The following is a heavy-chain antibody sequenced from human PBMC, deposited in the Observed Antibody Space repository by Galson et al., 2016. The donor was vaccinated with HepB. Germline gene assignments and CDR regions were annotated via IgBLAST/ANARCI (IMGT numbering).Heavy chain of an antibody. CDR1: GFSFSSYS. V-gene: IGHV3-21*01. J-gene: IGHJ5*02. Sequence: SLRLSCAASGFSFSSYSMNWVRQAPGKGLEWVSTISRTSSYKHYADSVKGRFTISRDNARNSLFLQMNSLTVEDTAVYYCARDPKDFWPWGQGSLVTVSS. CDR3: ARDPKDFWP. CDR2: ISRTSSYK. D-gene: IGHD3-3*01.